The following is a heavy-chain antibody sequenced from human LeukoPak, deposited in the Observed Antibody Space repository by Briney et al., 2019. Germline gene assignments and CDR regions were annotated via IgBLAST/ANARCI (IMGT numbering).Heavy chain of an antibody. CDR1: GFTFSSFA. CDR3: VKGGSRTRDFDTFDI. Sequence: GGSLRLSCSASGFTFSSFALHWVRQAPGKGLESVSGISTNGGYTYHAAPVKGRFTISRDNSKNTLYLQMSSLRVEDTAVYYCVKGGSRTRDFDTFDIWGQGTMVTVSS. V-gene: IGHV3-64D*06. D-gene: IGHD3-16*01. J-gene: IGHJ3*02. CDR2: ISTNGGYT.